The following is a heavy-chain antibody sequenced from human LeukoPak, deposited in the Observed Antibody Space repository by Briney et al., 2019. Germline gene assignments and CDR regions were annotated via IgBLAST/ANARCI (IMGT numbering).Heavy chain of an antibody. D-gene: IGHD2-15*01. V-gene: IGHV1-8*01. CDR2: MNPNSGNT. CDR3: ARRKYCSGGSCYAGAFDI. J-gene: IGHJ3*02. CDR1: GYTFTSYD. Sequence: ASVKVSCKASGYTFTSYDINWVRQATGQGLEWMGWMNPNSGNTGYAQKFQGRATMTRNTSISTAYMELSSLRSEDTAVYYCARRKYCSGGSCYAGAFDIWGQGTMVTVSS.